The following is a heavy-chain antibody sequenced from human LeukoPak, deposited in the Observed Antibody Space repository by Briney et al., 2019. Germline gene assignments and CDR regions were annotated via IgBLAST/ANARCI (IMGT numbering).Heavy chain of an antibody. D-gene: IGHD6-13*01. J-gene: IGHJ6*03. CDR3: ARTPAAGRGYYYMDV. CDR1: GGSFSGYY. V-gene: IGHV4-34*01. CDR2: INHSGST. Sequence: SETLSLTCAVYGGSFSGYYWSWIRQPPGKGLEWIGEINHSGSTNYNPSLKSRVTISVDTSKNQFSLKLSSVTAADTAVYYCARTPAAGRGYYYMDVWGKGTTVTVSS.